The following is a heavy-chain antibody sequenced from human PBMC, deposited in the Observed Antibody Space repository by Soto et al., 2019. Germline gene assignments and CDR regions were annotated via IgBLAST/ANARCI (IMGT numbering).Heavy chain of an antibody. CDR2: FGPEDGET. CDR3: ATVSTVTTSASPSFDY. D-gene: IGHD4-17*01. V-gene: IGHV1-24*01. J-gene: IGHJ4*02. Sequence: GASVKVSCKVSGYTLTELSMHWVRQAPGKGLEWMGGFGPEDGETIYAQKFQGRVTMTEDTSTDTAYMELSSLRSEDTAVYYCATVSTVTTSASPSFDYWGQGTLVTVSS. CDR1: GYTLTELS.